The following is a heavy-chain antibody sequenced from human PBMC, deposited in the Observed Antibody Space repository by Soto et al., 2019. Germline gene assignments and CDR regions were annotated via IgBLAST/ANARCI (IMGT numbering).Heavy chain of an antibody. J-gene: IGHJ6*02. V-gene: IGHV3-13*01. CDR1: GFTFSSYD. D-gene: IGHD3-3*01. CDR3: AREAAYYDFWSGYYLKPYYYGMDV. CDR2: IGTAGDT. Sequence: PGGSLRLSCAASGFTFSSYDMHWVRQATGKGLEWVSAIGTAGDTYYPGSVKGRFTISRENAKNSLYLQMNSLRAGDTAVYYCAREAAYYDFWSGYYLKPYYYGMDVWGQGTTVTVSS.